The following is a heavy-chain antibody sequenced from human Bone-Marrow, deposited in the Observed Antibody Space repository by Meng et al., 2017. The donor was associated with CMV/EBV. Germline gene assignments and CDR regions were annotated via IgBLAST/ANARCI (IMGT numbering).Heavy chain of an antibody. CDR1: GFTFSSYW. CDR2: IKQDGSEK. V-gene: IGHV3-7*01. Sequence: GESLKISCAASGFTFSSYWMSWVRQAPGKGLEWVANIKQDGSEKYYVDSVKGRFTISRDNAKNSLYLQMNSLRAEDTAVYYCATYYYGSMDYYYGMDVWGQGTTVTVSS. D-gene: IGHD3-10*01. CDR3: ATYYYGSMDYYYGMDV. J-gene: IGHJ6*02.